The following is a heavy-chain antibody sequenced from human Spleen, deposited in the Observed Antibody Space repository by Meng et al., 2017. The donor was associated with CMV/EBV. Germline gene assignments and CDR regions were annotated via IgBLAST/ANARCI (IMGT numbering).Heavy chain of an antibody. CDR3: ARMGIVLQNYYYYYGMDV. D-gene: IGHD2/OR15-2a*01. V-gene: IGHV1-18*01. J-gene: IGHJ6*02. CDR2: ISAYNGNT. CDR1: GGTFISYA. Sequence: ASVKVSCKASGGTFISYALSWVRQAPGQGLEWMGWISAYNGNTNYAQKLQGRVTMTTDTSTSTAYMELRSLRSDDTAVYYCARMGIVLQNYYYYYGMDVWGQGTTVTVSS.